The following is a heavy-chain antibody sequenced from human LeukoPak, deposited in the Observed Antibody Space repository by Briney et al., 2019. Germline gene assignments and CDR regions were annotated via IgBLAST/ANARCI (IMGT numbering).Heavy chain of an antibody. Sequence: GGSLRLSCAASGFTFTNYAMSWVRQAPGKGLEWVSGMSGRGVSTYYADSVKGRFTISSDNSKNTLYLQMNSLRAEDTAIYYCAKDCNGGNCYIDYWGQGALVTVAS. D-gene: IGHD2-15*01. CDR2: MSGRGVST. V-gene: IGHV3-23*01. CDR1: GFTFTNYA. J-gene: IGHJ4*02. CDR3: AKDCNGGNCYIDY.